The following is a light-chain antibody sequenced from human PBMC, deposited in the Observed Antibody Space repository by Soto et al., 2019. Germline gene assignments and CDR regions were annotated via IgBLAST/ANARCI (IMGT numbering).Light chain of an antibody. J-gene: IGLJ1*01. Sequence: QSVLTQPPSASGTPGQRVTISCSGRSSNIGSNFVYWYQHLPGTAPKLVIYRNSQRPSGVPDRFSGSKSGTSASLAISGLQSEDEADYYCAGWDDSLSGYVFGPETKLAVL. CDR2: RNS. CDR1: SSNIGSNF. V-gene: IGLV1-47*01. CDR3: AGWDDSLSGYV.